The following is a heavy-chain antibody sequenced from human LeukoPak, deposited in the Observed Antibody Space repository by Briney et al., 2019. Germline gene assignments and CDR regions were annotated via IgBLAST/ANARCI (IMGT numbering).Heavy chain of an antibody. D-gene: IGHD6-19*01. V-gene: IGHV1-18*01. J-gene: IGHJ4*02. CDR3: ARARIAVAGSISDY. CDR2: ISAYNGNT. CDR1: GYTFTSYG. Sequence: ASVKVSCKASGYTFTSYGISWVRQAPGQGLEWMGWISAYNGNTNYAQKLQGRVTMTTDTSTSTAYMELRSLRPDDTAVYYCARARIAVAGSISDYWGQGTLVTVSS.